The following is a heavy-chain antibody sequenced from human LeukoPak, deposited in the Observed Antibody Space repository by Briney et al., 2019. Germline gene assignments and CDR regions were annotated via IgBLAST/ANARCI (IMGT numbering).Heavy chain of an antibody. D-gene: IGHD3-22*01. J-gene: IGHJ4*02. Sequence: PSETLSLTCAVYGGSFSGYYWSWIRQPPGKGLEWIGEINHSGSTNYNPSLKSRVTISVDTSKNQFSLKLSSVTAADTAVYYCASSHYYDSSGTWGQGTLVTVSS. CDR2: INHSGST. CDR1: GGSFSGYY. CDR3: ASSHYYDSSGT. V-gene: IGHV4-34*01.